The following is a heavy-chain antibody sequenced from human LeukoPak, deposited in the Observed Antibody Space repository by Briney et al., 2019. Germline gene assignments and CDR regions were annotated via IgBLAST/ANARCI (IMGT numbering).Heavy chain of an antibody. Sequence: PGGSPRLSCAVSGFTFSSYWMHWVRQAPGKGLVWVSRINNDGSTTAYADSVKGRFTISRDNTKNTLYLQMNSLRAEDTAVYYCARTYSSFDYWGQGTLVTVSS. J-gene: IGHJ4*02. D-gene: IGHD6-19*01. CDR1: GFTFSSYW. V-gene: IGHV3-74*01. CDR2: INNDGSTT. CDR3: ARTYSSFDY.